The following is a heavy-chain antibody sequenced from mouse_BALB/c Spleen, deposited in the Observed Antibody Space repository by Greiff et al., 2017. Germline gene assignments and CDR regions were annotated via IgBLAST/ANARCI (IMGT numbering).Heavy chain of an antibody. J-gene: IGHJ3*01. Sequence: EVMLVESGGGLVKPGGSLKLSCAASGFTFSSYTMSWVRQTPEKRLEWVATISSGGSYTYYPDSVKGRFTISRDNAKNTLYLQMSSLKSEDTAMYYCTRDEAVVATPFAYWGQGTLVTVSA. D-gene: IGHD1-1*01. CDR2: ISSGGSYT. CDR1: GFTFSSYT. V-gene: IGHV5-6-4*01. CDR3: TRDEAVVATPFAY.